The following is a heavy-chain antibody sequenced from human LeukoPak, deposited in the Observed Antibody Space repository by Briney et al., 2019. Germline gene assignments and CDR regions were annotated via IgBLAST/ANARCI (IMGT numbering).Heavy chain of an antibody. V-gene: IGHV4-39*01. CDR1: GGPIRSSTYF. CDR3: ARQGRPTRHVVWFDP. D-gene: IGHD2-15*01. CDR2: IYFGGST. Sequence: SETLSLTCTVSGGPIRSSTYFWGWIRQPPGKGLEWIGGIYFGGSTYYNPSLKSRVTIYADTSKSQFSLRLTSVTAADTAVYYCARQGRPTRHVVWFDPWGQGTLVTVSS. J-gene: IGHJ5*02.